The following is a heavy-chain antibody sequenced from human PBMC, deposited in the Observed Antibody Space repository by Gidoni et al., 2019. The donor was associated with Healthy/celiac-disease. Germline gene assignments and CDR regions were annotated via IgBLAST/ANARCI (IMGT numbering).Heavy chain of an antibody. CDR3: GRLTGPSSGYSY. Sequence: QVQLVQSGAEVKKPGSSVKFSCKASGGTFSSYAISWVQQAPGQGLEWMGGIIPIFGTANYAQKFQGRVTITADESTSTAYMERSSLRSEDTAVYYGGRLTGPSSGYSYWGQGTLVTVSS. CDR2: IIPIFGTA. D-gene: IGHD3-22*01. V-gene: IGHV1-69*01. CDR1: GGTFSSYA. J-gene: IGHJ4*02.